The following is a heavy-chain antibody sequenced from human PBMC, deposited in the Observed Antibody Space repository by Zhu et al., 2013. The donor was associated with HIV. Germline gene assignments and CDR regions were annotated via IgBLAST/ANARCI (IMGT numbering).Heavy chain of an antibody. D-gene: IGHD1-26*01. CDR2: AIPMFGAP. J-gene: IGHJ4*02. Sequence: QVQLVQSGAEVKKPGSSVKVSCKASEGTFRNYAFSWVRQAPGQGLEWMGGAIPMFGAPRYAPRFQDRLTFTADESTGTAYMELSSLRSEDTAVYYCARDTIVGATRHLGYWGQGTLVTVSS. CDR1: EGTFRNYA. CDR3: ARDTIVGATRHLGY. V-gene: IGHV1-69*01.